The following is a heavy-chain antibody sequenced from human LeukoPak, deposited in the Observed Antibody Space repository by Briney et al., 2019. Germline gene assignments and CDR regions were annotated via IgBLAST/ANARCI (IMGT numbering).Heavy chain of an antibody. V-gene: IGHV3-48*01. CDR2: ISSSSSTI. CDR3: ARDPPPRDYYMDV. J-gene: IGHJ6*03. CDR1: GFTFSSYS. Sequence: GGSLRLSCAASGFTFSSYSMNWVRQAPGKGLEWVSYISSSSSTIYYADSVKGRFTISRDNAKNSLYLQMNSLRAEDTAVYYCARDPPPRDYYMDVWGKGTTVTVSS.